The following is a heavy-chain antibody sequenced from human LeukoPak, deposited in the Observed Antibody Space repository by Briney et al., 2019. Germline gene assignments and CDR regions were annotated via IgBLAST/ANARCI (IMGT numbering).Heavy chain of an antibody. D-gene: IGHD7-27*01. CDR3: AKDGGLWVSAHWGDS. CDR2: ITTGGPNT. J-gene: IGHJ4*02. V-gene: IGHV3-23*01. Sequence: GGSLRLSCTASGFTFGSYTMSWVRQAPGKGLKWVSTITTGGPNTYYADSVKGRFTVSRDDSKNTLYLQMNSLRAEDTAVYYCAKDGGLWVSAHWGDSWGRGTLVTVSS. CDR1: GFTFGSYT.